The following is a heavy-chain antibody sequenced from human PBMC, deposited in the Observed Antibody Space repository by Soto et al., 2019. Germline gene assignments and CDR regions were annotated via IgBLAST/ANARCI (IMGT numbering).Heavy chain of an antibody. D-gene: IGHD3-10*01. CDR1: GVTFSDCY. CDR3: ARVRFGEWGYALDV. Sequence: QVQLVESGGGLVKPGGSLRISCAVSGVTFSDCYMNWIRQAPGKGLEWVSYISSSGTSINYAGSVKGRFTISRDNAKNSLYLQMNSLRAEDTAMYYCARVRFGEWGYALDVWGQGTTVTVSS. J-gene: IGHJ6*01. CDR2: ISSSGTSI. V-gene: IGHV3-11*01.